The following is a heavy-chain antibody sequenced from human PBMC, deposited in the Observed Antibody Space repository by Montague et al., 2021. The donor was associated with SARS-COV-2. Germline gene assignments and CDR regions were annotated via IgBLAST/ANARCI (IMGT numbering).Heavy chain of an antibody. J-gene: IGHJ4*02. CDR1: GVSITSYY. Sequence: SETLYLTCSISGVSITSYYWSWVRQPAGKGLEWIGHIYASGSTNYSPSLKSRVRLSIDNPKNQFSLKLEYLTAADTAVYYCVRDGGNWYYFDYWGQGTLVTVSP. CDR2: IYASGST. D-gene: IGHD3-16*01. CDR3: VRDGGNWYYFDY. V-gene: IGHV4-4*07.